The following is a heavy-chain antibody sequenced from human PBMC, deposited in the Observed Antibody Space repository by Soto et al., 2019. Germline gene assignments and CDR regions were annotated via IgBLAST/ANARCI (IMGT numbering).Heavy chain of an antibody. CDR1: GGSISSYY. CDR3: AKEGGSIGGWFGRKFDS. D-gene: IGHD3-16*01. J-gene: IGHJ4*02. V-gene: IGHV3-23*01. CDR2: ISSGGTTT. Sequence: EPLSLTCTVSGGSISSYYWSWIRQPPGKGLEWVSSISSGGTTTFYAASVEGRFTISRDKSKNTLYLQMNSLRADDTAVYFCAKEGGSIGGWFGRKFDSWGQGTQVTVSS.